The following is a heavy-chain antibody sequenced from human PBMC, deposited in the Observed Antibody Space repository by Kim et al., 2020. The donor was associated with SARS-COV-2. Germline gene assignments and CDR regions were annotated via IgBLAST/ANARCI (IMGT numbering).Heavy chain of an antibody. J-gene: IGHJ4*02. D-gene: IGHD1-7*01. CDR3: AKDENWNYSPTFDY. V-gene: IGHV3-30*02. Sequence: ADSVKGRFTISRDNSKNTLYLQMNSLRAEDTAVYYCAKDENWNYSPTFDYWGQGTLVTVSS.